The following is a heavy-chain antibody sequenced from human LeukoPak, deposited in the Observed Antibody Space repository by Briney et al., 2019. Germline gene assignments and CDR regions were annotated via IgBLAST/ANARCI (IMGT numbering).Heavy chain of an antibody. CDR3: ATNLRGYSYGLGFDY. CDR2: INSDGSST. D-gene: IGHD5-18*01. Sequence: GGSLRLSCAASGFTYSSYWMHWVRQAPGKGLVWVSRINSDGSSTNSADSVKGRFTVSRDNAKNTLYLQMNSLRAEDTAVYYCATNLRGYSYGLGFDYWGQGTLVTVSS. V-gene: IGHV3-74*01. J-gene: IGHJ4*02. CDR1: GFTYSSYW.